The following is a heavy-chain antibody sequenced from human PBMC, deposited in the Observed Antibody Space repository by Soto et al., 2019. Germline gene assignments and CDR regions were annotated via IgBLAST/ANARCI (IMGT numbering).Heavy chain of an antibody. CDR1: GYTFTSYD. CDR2: MNPNSGNT. V-gene: IGHV1-8*01. Sequence: QVQLVQSGAEVKKPGASVKVSCKASGYTFTSYDINWVRQATGQGLEWMGWMNPNSGNTGYAQKFQGRVTMTRNTSITTAYMELRSLRSEDTAVYYCARTPAAPGTNYYYYYMDVWGKGTTVTVSS. J-gene: IGHJ6*03. D-gene: IGHD2-2*01. CDR3: ARTPAAPGTNYYYYYMDV.